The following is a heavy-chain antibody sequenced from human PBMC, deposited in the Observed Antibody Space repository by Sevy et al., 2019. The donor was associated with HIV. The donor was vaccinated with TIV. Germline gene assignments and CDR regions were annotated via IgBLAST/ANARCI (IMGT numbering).Heavy chain of an antibody. J-gene: IGHJ6*02. V-gene: IGHV3-30-3*01. CDR2: ISYDGSNK. CDR1: GFTFSSYA. CDR3: VRERTYSSSSDYYYGMDV. Sequence: GGSLRLSCAASGFTFSSYAMHWVRQAPGKGLEWVAVISYDGSNKYYADSVKGRFTISRDNSKNTLYLQMNSLRAEDTAVYYSVRERTYSSSSDYYYGMDVWGQGTTVTVSS. D-gene: IGHD6-13*01.